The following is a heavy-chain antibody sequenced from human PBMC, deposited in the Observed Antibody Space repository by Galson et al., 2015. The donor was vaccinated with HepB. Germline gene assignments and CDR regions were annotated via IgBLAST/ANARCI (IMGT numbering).Heavy chain of an antibody. CDR2: INSYNGNT. CDR3: ARDHTVTARDWFDP. J-gene: IGHJ5*02. CDR1: GYRFTSYG. Sequence: SVKVSCKASGYRFTSYGINWLRQAPGQGLEWMGWINSYNGNTKYAQKFQGRVTMTTDTSTSTVYMELRSLRSDDAAIYCCARDHTVTARDWFDPWGQGTLVTVSS. V-gene: IGHV1-18*01. D-gene: IGHD4-17*01.